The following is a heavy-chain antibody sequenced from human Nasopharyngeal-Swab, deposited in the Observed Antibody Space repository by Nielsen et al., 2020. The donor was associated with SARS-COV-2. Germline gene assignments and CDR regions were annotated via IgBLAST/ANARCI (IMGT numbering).Heavy chain of an antibody. CDR1: GFTFSSYG. D-gene: IGHD3-9*01. Sequence: GGSLRLSCAASGFTFSSYGMHWVRQAPGKGLEWVAVISYDGSNKYYADSVKGRFTISRDNSKNTLYLQMNSLRAGDTAVYYCAKDHDTIFSFGDYWGQGTLVTVSS. CDR3: AKDHDTIFSFGDY. CDR2: ISYDGSNK. J-gene: IGHJ4*02. V-gene: IGHV3-30*18.